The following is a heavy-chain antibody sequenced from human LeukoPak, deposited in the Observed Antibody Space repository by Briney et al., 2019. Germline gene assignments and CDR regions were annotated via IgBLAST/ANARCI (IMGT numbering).Heavy chain of an antibody. CDR1: GFTFSDYG. CDR3: AKGTRYFDWLEADY. CDR2: IRYDGSIK. V-gene: IGHV3-30*02. Sequence: GGSLRLSCAASGFTFSDYGMDWVRQAPGKGLEWVAFIRYDGSIKYYTDSVKDRFTISRDNSRNTLYLQMNSLRDEDTAVYYCAKGTRYFDWLEADYWGQGTLVTVSS. J-gene: IGHJ4*02. D-gene: IGHD3-9*01.